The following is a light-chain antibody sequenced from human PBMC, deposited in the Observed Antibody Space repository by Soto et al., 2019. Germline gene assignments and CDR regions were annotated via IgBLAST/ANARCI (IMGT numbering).Light chain of an antibody. CDR2: DAS. J-gene: IGKJ1*01. Sequence: DIQMTQYPSPLSASVGDRITITCRASQSIRSWLAWYQQKPGKAPKLLIYDASSLESGVPSRFRGSGSGTEFTLTISSLQPDDFATYYCQQYNSYSRTFGQGTKVEIK. CDR1: QSIRSW. V-gene: IGKV1-5*01. CDR3: QQYNSYSRT.